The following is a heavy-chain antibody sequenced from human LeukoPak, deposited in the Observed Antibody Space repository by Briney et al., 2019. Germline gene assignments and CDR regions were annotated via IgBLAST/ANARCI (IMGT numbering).Heavy chain of an antibody. CDR1: GFTFDDYA. CDR3: ARDLMVRGETGAFDI. D-gene: IGHD3-10*01. V-gene: IGHV3-43D*03. Sequence: GGSLRLSCAASGFTFDDYAMHWVRQAPGKGLEWVSLISWDGGSTYYADSVKGRFTISRDNSKNSLYLQMNSLRAEDTAVYYCARDLMVRGETGAFDIWGQGTMVTVSS. CDR2: ISWDGGST. J-gene: IGHJ3*02.